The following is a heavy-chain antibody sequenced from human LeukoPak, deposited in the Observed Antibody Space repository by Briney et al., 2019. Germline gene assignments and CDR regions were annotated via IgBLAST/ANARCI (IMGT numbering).Heavy chain of an antibody. D-gene: IGHD2-2*01. CDR2: NYHSGST. Sequence: ETLSLTCAVSGGSISSSNWWRWVRQPPGKGLGWIGENYHSGSTNYNPSLKSRVTISVDKSKNQFSLKLSSVTAADTAVYYCARASCSSTSCYAKPVGWFDPWGQGTLVTVSS. CDR3: ARASCSSTSCYAKPVGWFDP. J-gene: IGHJ5*02. V-gene: IGHV4-4*02. CDR1: GGSISSSNW.